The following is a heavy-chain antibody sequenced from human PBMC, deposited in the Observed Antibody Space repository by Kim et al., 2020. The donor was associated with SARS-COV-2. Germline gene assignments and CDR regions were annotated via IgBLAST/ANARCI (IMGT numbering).Heavy chain of an antibody. D-gene: IGHD3-3*01. Sequence: ASVKVSCKASGYTFTGYYMHWVRQAPGQGLEWMGWINPNSGGTNYAQKFQGRVTMTRDTSISTAYMELSRLRSDDTAVYYCARARNHPYDFWSGTYGMDVWGQGTTVTVSS. CDR1: GYTFTGYY. CDR3: ARARNHPYDFWSGTYGMDV. V-gene: IGHV1-2*02. J-gene: IGHJ6*02. CDR2: INPNSGGT.